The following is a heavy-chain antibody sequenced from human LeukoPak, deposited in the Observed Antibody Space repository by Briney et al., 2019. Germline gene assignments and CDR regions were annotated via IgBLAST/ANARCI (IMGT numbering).Heavy chain of an antibody. D-gene: IGHD2-2*01. Sequence: SVKVSCKASGGTFSSYTISWVRQAPGQGLEWMGRIIPILGIANYAQKFQGRVTITADKSTSTAYMELSSLRSEDTAVYYCARVSSTRKYYYYYMGVWGKGTTVTVSS. CDR2: IIPILGIA. J-gene: IGHJ6*03. V-gene: IGHV1-69*02. CDR3: ARVSSTRKYYYYYMGV. CDR1: GGTFSSYT.